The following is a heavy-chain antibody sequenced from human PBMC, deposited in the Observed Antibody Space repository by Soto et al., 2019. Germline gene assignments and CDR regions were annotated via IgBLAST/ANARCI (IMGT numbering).Heavy chain of an antibody. CDR3: ARVPVAVAATEDYYGLDV. J-gene: IGHJ6*02. Sequence: PSETLSLTCSVSGVSITSYYWSWIRQSAGGGLEWMGRINTDGLSTYSPSFKSRLTMSLDTSKNQVSLRLISVTAADTAVYFCARVPVAVAATEDYYGLDVWRQGTTVTVSS. CDR1: GVSITSYY. V-gene: IGHV4-4*07. D-gene: IGHD2-15*01. CDR2: INTDGLS.